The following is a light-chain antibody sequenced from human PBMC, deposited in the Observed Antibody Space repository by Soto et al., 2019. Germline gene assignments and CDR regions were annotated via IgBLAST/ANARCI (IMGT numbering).Light chain of an antibody. CDR2: GNS. CDR3: QSYDSSLRGWV. CDR1: SSNIGAGYD. Sequence: QSVLTQPPSVSGAPGQRVTISCTGSSSNIGAGYDVHWYQQLPGTAPKLLIYGNSNRPSGVPDRFSGSKSGTSASLAVTGLQAEDEAAYYCQSYDSSLRGWVFGGGPQLTVL. J-gene: IGLJ3*02. V-gene: IGLV1-40*01.